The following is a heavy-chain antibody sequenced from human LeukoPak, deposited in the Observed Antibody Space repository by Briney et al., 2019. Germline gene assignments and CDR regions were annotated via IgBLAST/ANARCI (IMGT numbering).Heavy chain of an antibody. J-gene: IGHJ6*03. V-gene: IGHV3-23*01. CDR2: ISGSGGST. D-gene: IGHD3-10*01. CDR1: GFTFSSYA. Sequence: GGSLRLSCAASGFTFSSYAMSWVRQAPGKGLEWVSGISGSGGSTYYADSVKGRFTLSRDNSKNTLYPQMNSLRAEDTAVYYCARFAGFGEIDYYYYMDVWGKGTTVTVSS. CDR3: ARFAGFGEIDYYYYMDV.